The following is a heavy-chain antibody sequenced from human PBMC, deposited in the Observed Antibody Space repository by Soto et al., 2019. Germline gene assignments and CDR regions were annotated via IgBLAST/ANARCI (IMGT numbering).Heavy chain of an antibody. Sequence: EVQLVESGGGLVQPGGSLRLSCAAFGFTFSGYSMNWVRQAPGKGLEXXXXXXSSSSRIYYADSVKGRFTISRDNXXXXXXXXXXXXXXXXXXXXXXXXXXXXXXXXXXXXXXXXYYMDVWGKGTTVTVSS. CDR1: GFTFSGYS. CDR2: XXSSSSRI. J-gene: IGHJ6*03. V-gene: IGHV3-48*01. CDR3: XXXXXXXXXXXXXXXXXXYYMDV.